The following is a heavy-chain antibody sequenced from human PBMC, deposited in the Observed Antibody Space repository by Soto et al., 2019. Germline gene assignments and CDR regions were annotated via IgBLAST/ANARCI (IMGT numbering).Heavy chain of an antibody. CDR2: IYPHDSDT. J-gene: IGHJ4*02. CDR1: GYSLTNHW. D-gene: IGHD4-17*01. Sequence: PGESLKISCKASGYSLTNHWSDWVRQLPGQGLQWMGVIYPHDSDTKYSPSFQGHVTLSVDKSSSTAYLQWSGLKASDTAIYYCARRIYGANDYWGQGTLVTVSS. V-gene: IGHV5-51*01. CDR3: ARRIYGANDY.